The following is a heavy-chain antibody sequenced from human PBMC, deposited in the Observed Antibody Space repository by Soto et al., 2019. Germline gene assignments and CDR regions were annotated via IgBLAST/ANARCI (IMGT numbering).Heavy chain of an antibody. D-gene: IGHD2-2*01. V-gene: IGHV3-7*01. J-gene: IGHJ4*02. CDR3: ARDRGIVVVPAAIWGVVDY. Sequence: EVQLVESGGGLVQPGGSLRLSCAASGFTFSSYWMSWVRQAPGKGLEWVANIKQDGSEKYYVDSVKGRFTISRDNAKNSLYLQMNSLRAEDTAVYYCARDRGIVVVPAAIWGVVDYWGQGTLVTVSS. CDR1: GFTFSSYW. CDR2: IKQDGSEK.